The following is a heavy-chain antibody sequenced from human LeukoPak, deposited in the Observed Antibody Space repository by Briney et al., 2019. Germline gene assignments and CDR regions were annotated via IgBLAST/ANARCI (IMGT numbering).Heavy chain of an antibody. CDR1: GFTFSDYY. J-gene: IGHJ4*02. Sequence: GGSLRLSCAASGFTFSDYYMSWIRQAPGKGLGRVSSISSSGSTIYYAHSVKGRFTISRDNAKNSLYLQMNSLRAEDTAVYYCARDDHSSGWYGDFDYWGQGTLVTVSS. CDR3: ARDDHSSGWYGDFDY. CDR2: ISSSGSTI. D-gene: IGHD6-19*01. V-gene: IGHV3-11*01.